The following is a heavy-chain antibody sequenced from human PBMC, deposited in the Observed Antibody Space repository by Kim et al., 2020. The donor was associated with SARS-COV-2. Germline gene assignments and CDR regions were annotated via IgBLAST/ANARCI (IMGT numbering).Heavy chain of an antibody. CDR3: ATSEDDFSSGYQNDY. CDR1: GYTFTSYG. V-gene: IGHV1-18*01. J-gene: IGHJ4*02. CDR2: ISAYNGNT. Sequence: ASVKVSCKASGYTFTSYGISWVRQAPGQGLEWMGWISAYNGNTNYAQKLQGRVTMTTDTSTSTAYMELRSLRSDDTAVYYCATSEDDFSSGYQNDYWGQGTLVTVSS. D-gene: IGHD3-22*01.